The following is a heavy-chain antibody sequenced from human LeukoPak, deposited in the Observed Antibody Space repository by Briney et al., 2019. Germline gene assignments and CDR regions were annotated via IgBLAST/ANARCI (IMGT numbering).Heavy chain of an antibody. D-gene: IGHD1-20*01. CDR2: ISAYNGNT. CDR3: ARAPGITGSEYYFDY. V-gene: IGHV1-18*01. J-gene: IGHJ4*02. CDR1: GYTFTSYG. Sequence: GASVKVSCKASGYTFTSYGISWVRQAPGQGLEWMGWISAYNGNTNYAQKLQGRVTMTTDTSTSTAYMELRSLRSDDTAVYYCARAPGITGSEYYFDYWGQGTLVTVSS.